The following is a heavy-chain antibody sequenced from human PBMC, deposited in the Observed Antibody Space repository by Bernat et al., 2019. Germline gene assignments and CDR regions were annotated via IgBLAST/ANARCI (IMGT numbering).Heavy chain of an antibody. CDR3: AGVVVVAATALYYFDY. CDR2: INHSGST. V-gene: IGHV4-34*01. Sequence: QVQLQQWGAGLLKPSETLSLTCAVYGGSFSGYYWSWIRQPPEKGLEWIGEINHSGSTNYNPSLKSRVTISVDTSKNQFSLKLSSVTAADTAVYYCAGVVVVAATALYYFDYWGQGTLVTVSS. CDR1: GGSFSGYY. D-gene: IGHD2-15*01. J-gene: IGHJ4*02.